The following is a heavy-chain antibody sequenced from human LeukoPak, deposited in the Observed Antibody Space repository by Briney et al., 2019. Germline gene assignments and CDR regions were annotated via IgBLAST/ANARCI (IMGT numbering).Heavy chain of an antibody. V-gene: IGHV3-11*06. D-gene: IGHD6-19*01. CDR2: ISSSSSYT. J-gene: IGHJ4*02. Sequence: PGGSLRLSCAASGFTFSDYYMSWIRQAPGKGLEWVSYISSSSSYTNYADSVKGRFTISRDNAKNSLYLQMNSLRAEDTAVHYCARAGYSSGWDPSGFDYWGQGTLVTVSS. CDR1: GFTFSDYY. CDR3: ARAGYSSGWDPSGFDY.